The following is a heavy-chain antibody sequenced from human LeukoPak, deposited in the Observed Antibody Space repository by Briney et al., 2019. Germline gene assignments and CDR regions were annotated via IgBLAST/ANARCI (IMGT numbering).Heavy chain of an antibody. CDR2: ISTSGTVI. CDR3: ARELTRSGPNWFDP. V-gene: IGHV3-48*03. Sequence: GGALRLSCTASTFTLSSYEMNWGRQAPGKGLEGVSYISTSGTVIYYADSVRGRFTISRDNAKNSLYLQMNSLRAEDTAIYYCARELTRSGPNWFDPWGQGTLVIVSS. CDR1: TFTLSSYE. D-gene: IGHD3-3*01. J-gene: IGHJ5*02.